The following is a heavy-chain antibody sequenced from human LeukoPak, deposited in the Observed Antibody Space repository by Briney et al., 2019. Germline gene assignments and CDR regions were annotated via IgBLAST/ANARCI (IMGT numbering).Heavy chain of an antibody. CDR2: IREDGSNK. D-gene: IGHD3-10*01. Sequence: GGALTLSCTESVFTFSHYGIYWVRQDPPKGREWAAFIREDGSNKVYVHYVNARFTSSRDNCKNTLYLQMNRLRVEDTAVYYCAKEGGVIVGLQAYGFDIRGQGTMVTVSS. J-gene: IGHJ3*02. V-gene: IGHV3-30*02. CDR3: AKEGGVIVGLQAYGFDI. CDR1: VFTFSHYG.